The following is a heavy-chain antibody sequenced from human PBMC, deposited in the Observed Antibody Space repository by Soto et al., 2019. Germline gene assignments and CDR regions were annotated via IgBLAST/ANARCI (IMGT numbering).Heavy chain of an antibody. J-gene: IGHJ4*02. D-gene: IGHD3-22*01. CDR2: ISYDGSNK. CDR1: GFTFSSYA. CDR3: AREGGLYYDSSGYHLY. Sequence: QVQLVESGGGVVQPGRSLRLSCAASGFTFSSYAMHWVRQAPGKGLEWVAVISYDGSNKYYADSVKGRFTISRDNSKNTLYLQMNSLTAEDTAVYYCAREGGLYYDSSGYHLYWGQGTLVTVSS. V-gene: IGHV3-30-3*01.